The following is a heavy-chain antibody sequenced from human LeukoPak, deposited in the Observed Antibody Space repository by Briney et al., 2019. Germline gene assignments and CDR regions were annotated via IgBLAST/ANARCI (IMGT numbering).Heavy chain of an antibody. J-gene: IGHJ4*02. CDR1: GGSISSSSYY. CDR3: ASGSGSWIYFDY. Sequence: SETLSLTCTVSGGSISSSSYYWGWIRQPPGKGLEWIGSIYYSGSTYYNPSLKGRVTISVDTSKNQFSLKLSSVTAADTAVYYCASGSGSWIYFDYWGQGTLVTVSS. V-gene: IGHV4-39*07. D-gene: IGHD1-26*01. CDR2: IYYSGST.